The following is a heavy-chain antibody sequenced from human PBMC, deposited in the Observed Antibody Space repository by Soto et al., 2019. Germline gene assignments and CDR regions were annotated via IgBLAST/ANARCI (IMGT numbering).Heavy chain of an antibody. J-gene: IGHJ5*02. Sequence: AGGSLRLSCAASGFTFSSYAMSWVRQAPGKGLEWVSAISGSGGSTYYADSVKGRFTISRDNSKNTLYLQMNSLRAEDTAVYYCAKDECSGGSCYREDPWGQGTLVTVSS. V-gene: IGHV3-23*01. CDR1: GFTFSSYA. D-gene: IGHD2-15*01. CDR3: AKDECSGGSCYREDP. CDR2: ISGSGGST.